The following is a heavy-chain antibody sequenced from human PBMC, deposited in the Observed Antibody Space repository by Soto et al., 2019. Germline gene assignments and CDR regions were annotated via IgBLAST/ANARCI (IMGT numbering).Heavy chain of an antibody. D-gene: IGHD2-2*01. Sequence: GGSLRLSCAASGFTFSSYAMSWVRQAPGKGLEWVSAISGSGGSTYYADSVKGRFTISRDNSKNTLYLQMNSLRAEDTAVYYCAKHRLLGYWSSTSCYFDYWGQGTLVTVSS. CDR1: GFTFSSYA. CDR3: AKHRLLGYWSSTSCYFDY. J-gene: IGHJ4*02. CDR2: ISGSGGST. V-gene: IGHV3-23*01.